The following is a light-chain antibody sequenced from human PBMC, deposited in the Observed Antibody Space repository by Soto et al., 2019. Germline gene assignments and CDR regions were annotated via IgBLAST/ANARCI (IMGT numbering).Light chain of an antibody. V-gene: IGLV2-14*01. CDR2: DVK. J-gene: IGLJ2*01. Sequence: QSALTQPASVAGSTGQSIAISCTGTSSDVGAYDYVSWYQQHPGKAPKLMIYDVKYRPSGVSNRFSGSKSGNTASLTISGLQAEDEADYYCSSYTSSSSVIFGGGTKLTVL. CDR3: SSYTSSSSVI. CDR1: SSDVGAYDY.